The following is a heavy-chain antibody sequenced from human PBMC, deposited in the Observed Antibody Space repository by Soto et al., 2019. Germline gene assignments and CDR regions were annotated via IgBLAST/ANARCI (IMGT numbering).Heavy chain of an antibody. Sequence: GGSLRLSCSASGFTFNSYSMSWVRQAPGKGLEWVSAISDSGDSTYYEDAVKGRFTISRYNSKNTLYLEMNSLRAEDTALYYCAKTPLTILTVIFWFDXWGQVTLFTVSX. CDR1: GFTFNSYS. CDR2: ISDSGDST. CDR3: AKTPLTILTVIFWFDX. J-gene: IGHJ5*02. V-gene: IGHV3-23*01. D-gene: IGHD3-3*01.